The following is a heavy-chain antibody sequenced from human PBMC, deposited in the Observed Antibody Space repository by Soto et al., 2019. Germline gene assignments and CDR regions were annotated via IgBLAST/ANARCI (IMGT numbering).Heavy chain of an antibody. J-gene: IGHJ1*01. V-gene: IGHV3-30*18. CDR1: GFTFSSYG. CDR3: AKDAIQLGIAEYCQH. D-gene: IGHD5-18*01. CDR2: ISYDGSNT. Sequence: QVQLVESGGGVVQPGRSLRLSCAASGFTFSSYGMHWVRQAPGKGLEWVAVISYDGSNTYYADSVKGRFTISRDNSKYTPNLQMNSLRAEDTAVYYCAKDAIQLGIAEYCQHWGQGTLVTVSS.